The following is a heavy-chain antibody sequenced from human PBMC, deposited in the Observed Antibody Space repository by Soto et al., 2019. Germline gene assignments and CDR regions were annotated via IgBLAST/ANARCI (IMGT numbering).Heavy chain of an antibody. Sequence: QVQLVQSGAEVKKPGASVKVSCKASGYSFINYYIHWVRQAPGQGLLCLEIINPSGGSTDYAQKYQGRITMTWDTSTRTVDTEMRSLRSEDTAVYYCAREYNWGYDSNRFDYWGQGTLVSVSS. CDR1: GYSFINYY. CDR2: INPSGGST. CDR3: AREYNWGYDSNRFDY. J-gene: IGHJ4*02. V-gene: IGHV1-46*01. D-gene: IGHD1-20*01.